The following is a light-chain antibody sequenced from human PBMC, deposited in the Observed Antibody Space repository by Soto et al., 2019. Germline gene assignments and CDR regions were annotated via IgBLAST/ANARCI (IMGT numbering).Light chain of an antibody. V-gene: IGKV1-39*01. CDR2: AAS. CDR3: QQYNSYRWT. Sequence: DIEMTQSPSSLSSSVGDIVTITCGASQSISTYINWYQHKPGKAPKILIYAASILPSGVPSRFSGGGSGTDFTLTISSLQPDDFATYYCQQYNSYRWTFGQGTKVDIK. J-gene: IGKJ1*01. CDR1: QSISTY.